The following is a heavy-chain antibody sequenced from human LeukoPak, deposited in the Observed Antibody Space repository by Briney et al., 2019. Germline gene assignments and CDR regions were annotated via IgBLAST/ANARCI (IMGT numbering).Heavy chain of an antibody. D-gene: IGHD6-13*01. CDR2: INWNGGST. CDR1: GFTFDDYG. V-gene: IGHV3-20*04. CDR3: ARERAAAGTFNYFDY. J-gene: IGHJ4*02. Sequence: PGGSLRLSCAASGFTFDDYGMSWVRQAPGKGLEWVSGINWNGGSTGYADSVKGGFTISRDNAKNSLYLQMNSLRAEDTALYYCARERAAAGTFNYFDYWGQGTLVTVSS.